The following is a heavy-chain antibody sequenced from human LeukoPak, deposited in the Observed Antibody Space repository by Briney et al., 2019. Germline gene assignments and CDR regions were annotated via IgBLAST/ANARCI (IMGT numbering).Heavy chain of an antibody. J-gene: IGHJ4*02. CDR1: GFTVSSNY. CDR2: IYSDGSS. CDR3: ARQTYYYDSSGFPLYYFDY. V-gene: IGHV3-53*01. Sequence: PGXSLRLSCAASGFTVSSNYMSWVRQAPGKGLEWVSVIYSDGSSYYAASLKGRFTISTDNSKNPLYLQMNSLRAEDTAVYYCARQTYYYDSSGFPLYYFDYWGQGTLVTVSS. D-gene: IGHD3-22*01.